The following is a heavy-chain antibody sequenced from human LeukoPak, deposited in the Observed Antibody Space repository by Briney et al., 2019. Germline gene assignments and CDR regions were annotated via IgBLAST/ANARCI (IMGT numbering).Heavy chain of an antibody. CDR3: AKTTWGPYYFDY. D-gene: IGHD3-16*01. CDR2: INSDGSST. CDR1: GFTFSSYW. V-gene: IGHV3-74*01. Sequence: PGGSLRLSCAASGFTFSSYWMHWVRHAPGKGLVWVSRINSDGSSTSYADSVKGRFTISRDNSKNTLYLQMNSLRAEDTAVYYCAKTTWGPYYFDYWGQGTLVTVSS. J-gene: IGHJ4*02.